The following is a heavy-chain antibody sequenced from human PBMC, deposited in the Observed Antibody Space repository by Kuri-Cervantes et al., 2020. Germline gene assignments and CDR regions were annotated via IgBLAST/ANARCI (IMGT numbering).Heavy chain of an antibody. CDR2: IDWDDDK. CDR1: GFSLSISGVG. J-gene: IGHJ3*02. CDR3: ARTRLGAFDI. V-gene: IGHV2-70D*14. D-gene: IGHD3-22*01. Sequence: SCPTLVKPTQTLTLTCTFSGFSLSISGVGVGWIRQPPGKALEWLARIDWDDDKFYSTSLKTRLTISKDTSKNQVVFTMTNMDPVDTATYYCARTRLGAFDIWGQGTMVTVSS.